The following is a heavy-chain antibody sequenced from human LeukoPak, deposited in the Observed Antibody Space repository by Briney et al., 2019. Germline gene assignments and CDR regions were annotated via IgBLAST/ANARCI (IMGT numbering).Heavy chain of an antibody. J-gene: IGHJ3*02. CDR2: MYSGGSR. CDR1: GFTVSSNY. CDR3: ARAIQQTTRLWWWYAFDI. V-gene: IGHV3-53*01. Sequence: PGGPLRLSCAASGFTVSSNYMSWVRQAPGKGLEWVSVMYSGGSRYYADSVKGRFTISRDSSRNTVYLQMNSLRAEDTAVYFCARAIQQTTRLWWWYAFDIWGRGTMVTVSS. D-gene: IGHD2-21*01.